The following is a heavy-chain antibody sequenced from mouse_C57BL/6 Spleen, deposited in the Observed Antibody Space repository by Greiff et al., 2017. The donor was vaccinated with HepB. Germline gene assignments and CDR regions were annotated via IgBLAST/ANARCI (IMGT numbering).Heavy chain of an antibody. J-gene: IGHJ2*01. Sequence: VHLVESGAELVKPGASVKLSCKASGYAFPTYGMNGVKRRPGRGLGWIGQIYPDDGDTNYNGKFKGKATLTADKSSSTAYMQLSSLTSEDSAVYFCAISWDRDYWGQGTTLTVSS. CDR3: AISWDRDY. CDR2: IYPDDGDT. CDR1: GYAFPTYG. V-gene: IGHV1-80*01. D-gene: IGHD4-1*01.